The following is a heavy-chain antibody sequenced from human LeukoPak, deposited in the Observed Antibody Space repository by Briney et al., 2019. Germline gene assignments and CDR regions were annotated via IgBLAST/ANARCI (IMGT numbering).Heavy chain of an antibody. V-gene: IGHV3-21*01. D-gene: IGHD3-10*01. J-gene: IGHJ4*02. CDR1: GFTFSSYS. Sequence: PGGSLRLSCAASGFTFSSYSMNWVRQAPGKGLEWVSSISSSSSYIYYADSVKGRFTISRDNAKNSLYLQMNSLRAEDTAVYYCARGGLLWFGVLYWGQGTLVTVSS. CDR3: ARGGLLWFGVLY. CDR2: ISSSSSYI.